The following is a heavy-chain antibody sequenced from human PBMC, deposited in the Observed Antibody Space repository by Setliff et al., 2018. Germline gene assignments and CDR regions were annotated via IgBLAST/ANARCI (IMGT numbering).Heavy chain of an antibody. V-gene: IGHV3-48*01. Sequence: GGSLRLSCAASGFVFSDYNMNWVRQAPGKGLEWVSYISYSGNSRYYVNPVKGRFTITRDNARKSLYLQMNSLRAEDTAVYYCVRDDVRGYYMDVWGKGTTVTVSS. D-gene: IGHD3-10*02. CDR3: VRDDVRGYYMDV. J-gene: IGHJ6*03. CDR1: GFVFSDYN. CDR2: ISYSGNSR.